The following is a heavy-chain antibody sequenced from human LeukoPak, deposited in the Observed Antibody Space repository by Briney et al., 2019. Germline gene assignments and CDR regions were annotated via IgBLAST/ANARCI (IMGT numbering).Heavy chain of an antibody. Sequence: PSETLSLTCTVSRGSINSGSYYWSWVRQPAGKGLEWIGRFHTSGLTEYNPSLESRVTVSVDTSKNQFSLKLSSVTAADTAVYFCARARLSIVRGITNFDYWGQGTVVTVSS. J-gene: IGHJ4*02. V-gene: IGHV4-61*02. D-gene: IGHD3-10*01. CDR2: FHTSGLT. CDR1: RGSINSGSYY. CDR3: ARARLSIVRGITNFDY.